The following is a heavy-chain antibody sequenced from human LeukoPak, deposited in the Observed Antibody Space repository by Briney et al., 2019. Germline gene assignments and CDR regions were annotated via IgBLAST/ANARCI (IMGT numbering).Heavy chain of an antibody. CDR1: GFTFSSYW. J-gene: IGHJ4*02. V-gene: IGHV3-7*01. D-gene: IGHD3-3*01. CDR3: ARSWPKRNDFWSEVSYY. CDR2: IKHDGSEK. Sequence: GGSLRLSCAASGFTFSSYWMSWVRQAPGKGLEWVANIKHDGSEKYYVVSVKGRFTISRDNAKNSLYLQMNSLRAEDTAVYYCARSWPKRNDFWSEVSYYWGQGTLVTVSS.